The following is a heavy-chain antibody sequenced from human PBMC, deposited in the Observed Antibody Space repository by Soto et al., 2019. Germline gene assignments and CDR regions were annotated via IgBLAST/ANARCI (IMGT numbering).Heavy chain of an antibody. J-gene: IGHJ6*04. D-gene: IGHD3-10*01. V-gene: IGHV3-33*01. CDR3: ARNTARAMVRIYYGMDV. CDR1: GFTFSSYG. Sequence: QVQLVESGGGVVQPGRSLRLSCAASGFTFSSYGMHWVRQAPGKGLEWVAVIWYDGSNKYYADSVKGRFTISRDNSKNPLYLKMTSLRAEDTAVYYCARNTARAMVRIYYGMDVWGKGTTVTVSS. CDR2: IWYDGSNK.